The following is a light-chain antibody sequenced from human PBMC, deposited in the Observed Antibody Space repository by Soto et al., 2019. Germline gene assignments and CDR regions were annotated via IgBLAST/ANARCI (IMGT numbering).Light chain of an antibody. CDR3: LQHNFYPPT. V-gene: IGKV1-17*03. J-gene: IGKJ5*01. CDR2: GAS. CDR1: QGIHKY. Sequence: DIQMTQSPSAMSASVGDRVTITCRASQGIHKYLAWFQQKPGKVPKRLIYGASNLQSGVPSRFSGSGSGTEFTLTISSLQPEDFVTYYCLQHNFYPPTFGQGTRLE.